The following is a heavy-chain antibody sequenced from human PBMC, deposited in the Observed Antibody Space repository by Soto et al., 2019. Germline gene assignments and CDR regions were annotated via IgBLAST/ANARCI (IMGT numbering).Heavy chain of an antibody. V-gene: IGHV3-21*06. CDR2: ISRTRDYI. Sequence: LRLSCAASGFTFTAYTMYWVRQPPGKGLEWVASISRTRDYIYYADSVKGRFTISRDNADNSLYLQMNTLRAEDTAVYYCARDRSADRFVQYFQHWGPGTLVTVSS. J-gene: IGHJ1*01. CDR1: GFTFTAYT. D-gene: IGHD6-19*01. CDR3: ARDRSADRFVQYFQH.